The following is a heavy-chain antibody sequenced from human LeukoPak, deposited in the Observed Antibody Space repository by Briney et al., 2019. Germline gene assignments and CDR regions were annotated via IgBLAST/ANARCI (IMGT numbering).Heavy chain of an antibody. CDR1: GYSFTSYW. D-gene: IGHD2-15*01. J-gene: IGHJ6*02. CDR3: ARYGGYCSGGSCYRTYYYDSSGYYGMDV. Sequence: GGSLKISCKGSGYSFTSYWIGWVRQMPGKGLEWMGIIYPGDSDTRYSPSFQGQVTISADKSISTAYLQWSSLKASDTAMYYCARYGGYCSGGSCYRTYYYDSSGYYGMDVWGQGTTVTVSS. V-gene: IGHV5-51*01. CDR2: IYPGDSDT.